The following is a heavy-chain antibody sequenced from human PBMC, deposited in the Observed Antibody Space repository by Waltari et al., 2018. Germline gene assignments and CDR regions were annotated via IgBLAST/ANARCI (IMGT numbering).Heavy chain of an antibody. CDR3: ARAGPVQLWLSNYFYYYYIDV. D-gene: IGHD5-18*01. CDR2: SNHSGST. Sequence: QVQLQQWGAGLLKPSEPLSLTCSVYGTSFGGSYCSWIRQPPGTGLEWRGESNHSGSTNFNPSVKSRVTISVDTSKNQSSLKLSSVTAADTAVYYCARAGPVQLWLSNYFYYYYIDVWGKGTTVTISS. V-gene: IGHV4-34*01. CDR1: GTSFGGSY. J-gene: IGHJ6*03.